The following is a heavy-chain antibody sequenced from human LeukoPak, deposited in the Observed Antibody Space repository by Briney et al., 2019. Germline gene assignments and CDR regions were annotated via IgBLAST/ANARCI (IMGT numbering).Heavy chain of an antibody. Sequence: SETLSLICTVSGGSINSYYWSWIRQPPGKGLEWIGYIYNSGSTNYNPALKSRVSISVDTSRNQFSLNLNSVTAADTAMYYCARGGYSHGYILFNYWGQGTLAIVSS. CDR3: ARGGYSHGYILFNY. D-gene: IGHD5-18*01. CDR2: IYNSGST. J-gene: IGHJ4*02. CDR1: GGSINSYY. V-gene: IGHV4-59*01.